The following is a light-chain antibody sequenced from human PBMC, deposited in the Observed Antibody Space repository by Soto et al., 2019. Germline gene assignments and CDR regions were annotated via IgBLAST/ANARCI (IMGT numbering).Light chain of an antibody. V-gene: IGKV3-11*01. CDR2: DAS. Sequence: EIVLTQSPATLSLSPGERATLSSRASQSVSSYLAWYQQKPGQAPRLIIYDASSKATATPARFSGSGSGTDFTLTISSLEPEDVAVYYCQQRTNWAPTFGQGTKVDI. CDR1: QSVSSY. J-gene: IGKJ1*01. CDR3: QQRTNWAPT.